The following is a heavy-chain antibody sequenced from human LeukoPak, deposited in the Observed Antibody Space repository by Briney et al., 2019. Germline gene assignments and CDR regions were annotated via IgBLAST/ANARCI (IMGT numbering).Heavy chain of an antibody. V-gene: IGHV3-74*01. J-gene: IGHJ4*02. CDR2: INSDGSST. D-gene: IGHD1-7*01. CDR1: GFTFSSYW. CDR3: ASYNWNFLNDY. Sequence: GGSLRLSCAASGFTFSSYWMHWVRQAPGKGLVWVSGINSDGSSTRYADSVKGRFTISRDNAKNTLYLQMNSLRAEDKAVYYCASYNWNFLNDYWGQGTLVTVSS.